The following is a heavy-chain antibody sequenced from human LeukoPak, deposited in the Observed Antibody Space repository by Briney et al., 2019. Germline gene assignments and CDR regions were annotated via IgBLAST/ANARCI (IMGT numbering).Heavy chain of an antibody. Sequence: PSETLSLTCAVYGGSFSGYYWSWIRQPPGKGLEWIGEINHSGSTNYNPSLKSRVTISVDTSKNQFSLKLSSVTAADTAVYYCARGLLLWFGELEDYWGQGTLVTVSS. V-gene: IGHV4-34*01. CDR3: ARGLLLWFGELEDY. CDR1: GGSFSGYY. D-gene: IGHD3-10*01. CDR2: INHSGST. J-gene: IGHJ4*02.